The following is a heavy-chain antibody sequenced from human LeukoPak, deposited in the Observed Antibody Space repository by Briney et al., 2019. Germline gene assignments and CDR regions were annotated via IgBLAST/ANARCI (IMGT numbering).Heavy chain of an antibody. Sequence: PGGSLRLSCAASGFTFSSYWMSWVRQAPGKGLEWVANIKQDGSEKYYVDSVKGRFTISRDNAKNSLYLQMNSLRAEDTAVYYCARGASGQWLVRITLYKYYFDYWGQGTLVTVSS. D-gene: IGHD6-19*01. CDR2: IKQDGSEK. J-gene: IGHJ4*02. CDR3: ARGASGQWLVRITLYKYYFDY. CDR1: GFTFSSYW. V-gene: IGHV3-7*01.